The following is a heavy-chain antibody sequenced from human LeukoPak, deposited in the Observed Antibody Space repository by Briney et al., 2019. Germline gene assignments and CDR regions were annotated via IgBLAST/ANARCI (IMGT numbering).Heavy chain of an antibody. Sequence: ASVKVSCKASGYTFTGYYMHWVRQAPGQGLEWMGWINPNSGGTNYAQKFQGRVTMTRDTSISTAYMELSRLRSDDTAAYYCAREGLGKTLEGYWGQGTLVTVSS. CDR3: AREGLGKTLEGY. CDR2: INPNSGGT. J-gene: IGHJ4*02. CDR1: GYTFTGYY. V-gene: IGHV1-2*02. D-gene: IGHD7-27*01.